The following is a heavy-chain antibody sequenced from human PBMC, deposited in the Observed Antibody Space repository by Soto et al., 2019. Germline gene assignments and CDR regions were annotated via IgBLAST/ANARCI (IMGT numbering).Heavy chain of an antibody. V-gene: IGHV3-23*01. D-gene: IGHD3-9*01. CDR3: AKGETDWDY. Sequence: PWWSLRLSCSASVFTFSSYAMSWVRQAPGKGLEWVSAISGSGGSTYYADSVKGRFTISRDNSKNTLYLQMNSLRAEDTAVYYCAKGETDWDYWGQGTLVTVSS. CDR1: VFTFSSYA. J-gene: IGHJ4*02. CDR2: ISGSGGST.